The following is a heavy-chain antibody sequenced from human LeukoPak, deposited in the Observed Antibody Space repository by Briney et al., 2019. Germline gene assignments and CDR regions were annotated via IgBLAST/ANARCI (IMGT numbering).Heavy chain of an antibody. CDR1: GYTFTGYY. CDR3: ARGSMVRGVILVIDY. CDR2: INPNSGGT. J-gene: IGHJ4*02. D-gene: IGHD3-10*01. Sequence: ASVKVSFKASGYTFTGYYMHWVRQAPGQGLEWMGWINPNSGGTNYAQKFQGRVTMTRDTSISTAYMELSRLRSDDTAVYYCARGSMVRGVILVIDYWGQGTLVTVSS. V-gene: IGHV1-2*02.